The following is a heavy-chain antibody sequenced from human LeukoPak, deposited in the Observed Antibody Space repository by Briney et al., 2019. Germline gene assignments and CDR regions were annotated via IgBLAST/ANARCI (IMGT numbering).Heavy chain of an antibody. CDR3: AKDRGIVGATGDFNY. D-gene: IGHD1-26*01. CDR1: GFTFINYG. V-gene: IGHV3-30*18. CDR2: ISYDGNNK. Sequence: GGSLRLSCAASGFTFINYGMHWVRQAPGKGLEWVAVISYDGNNKYYADSVKGRFTISRDNSKNTLYLQMNSLRAEDTAVYYCAKDRGIVGATGDFNYWGQGTLVTVSS. J-gene: IGHJ4*02.